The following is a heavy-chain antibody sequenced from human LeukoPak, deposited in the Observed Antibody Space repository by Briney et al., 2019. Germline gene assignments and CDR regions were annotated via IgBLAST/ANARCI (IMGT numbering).Heavy chain of an antibody. J-gene: IGHJ5*02. CDR1: GGSISSYY. Sequence: SQTLSLTCTVSGGSISSYYWSWIRQPPGKGLEWIGYIYYSGSTNYNPSLKSRVTISVDTSKNQFSLKLSSVTAADTAVYYCARSTYYDFWSGPPQSGGLWFDPWGQGTLVTVSS. CDR2: IYYSGST. V-gene: IGHV4-59*01. D-gene: IGHD3-3*01. CDR3: ARSTYYDFWSGPPQSGGLWFDP.